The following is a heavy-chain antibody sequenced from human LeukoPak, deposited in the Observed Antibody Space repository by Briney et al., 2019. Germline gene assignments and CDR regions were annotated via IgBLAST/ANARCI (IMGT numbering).Heavy chain of an antibody. V-gene: IGHV3-33*01. D-gene: IGHD3-22*01. J-gene: IGHJ5*02. CDR2: IWYDGSNK. CDR3: ARDRYYDSRHWFDP. Sequence: PGRSLRLSCAASGFTFSSYGMHWVRQAPGKGLEWVAVIWYDGSNKYYADSVKGRFTISRDNSKNTLYLQMNSLRAEDTAVYYCARDRYYDSRHWFDPWGQGTLVTVSS. CDR1: GFTFSSYG.